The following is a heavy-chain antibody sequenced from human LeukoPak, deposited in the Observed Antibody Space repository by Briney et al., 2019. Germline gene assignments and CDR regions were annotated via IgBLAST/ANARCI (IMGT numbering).Heavy chain of an antibody. J-gene: IGHJ4*02. CDR2: ISYDGSNK. CDR3: ARGGFFWSGYHFDY. D-gene: IGHD3-3*01. V-gene: IGHV3-30*03. CDR1: GFTFSSYV. Sequence: GGSLRLSCAASGFTFSSYVMHWARQAPGKGLEWLAVISYDGSNKNYADSVKGRLTISRDNSKNTLYLQVNSLRAEDTAVYYCARGGFFWSGYHFDYWGQGTLVTVSS.